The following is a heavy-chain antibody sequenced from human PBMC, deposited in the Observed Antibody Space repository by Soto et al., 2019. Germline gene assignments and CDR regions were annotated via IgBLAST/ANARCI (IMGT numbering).Heavy chain of an antibody. J-gene: IGHJ3*02. CDR3: ARGGGVGVAGSAAFDM. V-gene: IGHV1-2*02. Sequence: QLHLVQSGAVVKKPGASVTVSCSASGYPVTASYMHWVRQAPGRGLEWMGGINPATGAAKYTQTCRGRVSMTRDTSRSTVFMELSGLPSEDSAVFYCARGGGVGVAGSAAFDMWGQGTLVTVSS. CDR2: INPATGAA. D-gene: IGHD3-3*01. CDR1: GYPVTASY.